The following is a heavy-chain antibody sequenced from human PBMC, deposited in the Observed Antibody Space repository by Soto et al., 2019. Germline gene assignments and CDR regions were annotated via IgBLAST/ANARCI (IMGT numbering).Heavy chain of an antibody. Sequence: QVQLQESGPGLVKPSQTLSLTCTVSGGSISSGDYYWSWIRQPPGKGLVWVWYIYSSGSTYYNPSLKSLVTITVDASKNQLSLKLSSVTAADTAVYYCASSTYYDFWSGYCGFDPWDQGTLVTFSS. V-gene: IGHV4-30-4*01. CDR3: ASSTYYDFWSGYCGFDP. D-gene: IGHD3-3*01. J-gene: IGHJ5*02. CDR2: IYSSGST. CDR1: GGSISSGDYY.